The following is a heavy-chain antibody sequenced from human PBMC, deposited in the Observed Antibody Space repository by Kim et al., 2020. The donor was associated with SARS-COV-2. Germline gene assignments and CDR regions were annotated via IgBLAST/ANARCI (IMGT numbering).Heavy chain of an antibody. CDR2: IRSKANSYAT. CDR3: TRHRDYYDSSVLDY. V-gene: IGHV3-73*01. Sequence: GGSLRLSCAASGFTFSGSAMHWVRQASGKGLEWVGRIRSKANSYATAYAASVKGRFTISRDDSKNTAYLQMNSLKTEDTAVYYCTRHRDYYDSSVLDYWGQGTLVTVSS. J-gene: IGHJ4*02. CDR1: GFTFSGSA. D-gene: IGHD3-22*01.